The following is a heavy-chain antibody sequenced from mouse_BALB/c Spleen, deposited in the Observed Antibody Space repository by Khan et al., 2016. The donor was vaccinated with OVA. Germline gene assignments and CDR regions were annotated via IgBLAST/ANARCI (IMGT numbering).Heavy chain of an antibody. J-gene: IGHJ2*01. Sequence: EVELVESGGGLVKPGGSLRLSCAASGFTFSSYSMSWVRQTPEKRLEWVATITSGGSYTYYPDSVQGRLTISRDNAKNTLYLQLNSLKSEDTAIYYCTRDRNYYGSSFYFDYWGQGTTLTVSS. CDR2: ITSGGSYT. CDR1: GFTFSSYS. D-gene: IGHD1-1*01. V-gene: IGHV5-6-4*01. CDR3: TRDRNYYGSSFYFDY.